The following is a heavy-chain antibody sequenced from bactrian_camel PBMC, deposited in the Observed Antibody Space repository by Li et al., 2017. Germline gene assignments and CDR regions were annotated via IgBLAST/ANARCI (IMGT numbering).Heavy chain of an antibody. V-gene: IGHV3S31*01. CDR2: INSGGSTP. CDR3: ATNGGKY. Sequence: VQLVESGGGSMQAGGSPRLSCVVSGFTFNRAAMSWVRQAPGKGLEWVSTINSGGSTPYYEDSVKGRFTIARDNAENTLYLQKNMVKSEDTALYYCATNGGKYWGQGTQVTVS. J-gene: IGHJ4*01. CDR1: GFTFNRAA.